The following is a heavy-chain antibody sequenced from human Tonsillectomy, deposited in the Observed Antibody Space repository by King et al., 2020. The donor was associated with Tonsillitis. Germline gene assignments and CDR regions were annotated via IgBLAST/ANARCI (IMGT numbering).Heavy chain of an antibody. CDR2: ISHDGSNK. D-gene: IGHD4-17*01. V-gene: IGHV3-33*05. CDR3: ARWHGDYEDYFDY. Sequence: VQLVESGGGVVQPGRSLRLSCTASGFTFSNYGMHWVRQAPGKGLEWVAVISHDGSNKYYADSVKGRFTISRDNSKNMLYLQMSSLRADDTAVYYCARWHGDYEDYFDYWGQGPLVTVSS. CDR1: GFTFSNYG. J-gene: IGHJ4*02.